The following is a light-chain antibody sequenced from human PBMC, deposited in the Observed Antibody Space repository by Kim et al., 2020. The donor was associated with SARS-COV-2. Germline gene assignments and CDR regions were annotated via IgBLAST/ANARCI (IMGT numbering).Light chain of an antibody. J-gene: IGLJ3*02. Sequence: SYELTQSPSVSVSPGQTASITCTGDILGGKYACWYQQKPGQSPVLVIYQDRKRPSGIPERFSGSSSGNTATLTISGTQAMDEADYYCQAWDSSTAVFGGGTQLTVL. V-gene: IGLV3-1*01. CDR2: QDR. CDR1: ILGGKY. CDR3: QAWDSSTAV.